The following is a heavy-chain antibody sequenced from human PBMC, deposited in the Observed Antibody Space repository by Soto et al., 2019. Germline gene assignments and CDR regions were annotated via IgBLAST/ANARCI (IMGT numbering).Heavy chain of an antibody. CDR1: GFTVSSSY. Sequence: GGSLRLSCAASGFTVSSSYMTWVRQAPGKGLEWVSIIYSDDNTYYAASVEGRFTISRDSSKNTLYLQMSSLRAEDTGVYYCAKRKYCPSPTCFDYWGQGTLVTVSS. V-gene: IGHV3-66*01. J-gene: IGHJ4*02. CDR2: IYSDDNT. D-gene: IGHD2-2*01. CDR3: AKRKYCPSPTCFDY.